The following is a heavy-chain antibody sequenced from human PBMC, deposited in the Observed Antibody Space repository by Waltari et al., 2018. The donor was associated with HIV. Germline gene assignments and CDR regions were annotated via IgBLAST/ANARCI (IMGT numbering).Heavy chain of an antibody. V-gene: IGHV5-10-1*01. CDR1: GYSFTSYW. D-gene: IGHD3-10*01. J-gene: IGHJ5*02. CDR2: IASSDSYT. Sequence: EVQLVQSGAEVKKPGESLRISCKGSGYSFTSYWISWVRQMPGKGLEWMGRIASSDSYTNYSPSYQGHVTISADKSISTAFLQWSSLKASDTAMYYCARGGILWFGELLNNGFDPWGQGTLVTVSS. CDR3: ARGGILWFGELLNNGFDP.